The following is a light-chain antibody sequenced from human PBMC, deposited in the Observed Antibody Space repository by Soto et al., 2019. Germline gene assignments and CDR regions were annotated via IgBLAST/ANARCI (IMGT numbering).Light chain of an antibody. CDR1: SSNIGNNA. J-gene: IGLJ2*01. CDR2: YDD. V-gene: IGLV1-36*01. CDR3: AAWDDSLNGVV. Sequence: QSVLTQPPSVSEAPRQRVTISCSGSSSNIGNNAVNWYQQLPGKAPKLLIYYDDLLPSGVSDRFSGSKSGTSASLAISGLQSEDEVDYYCAAWDDSLNGVVFGGGTKRTVL.